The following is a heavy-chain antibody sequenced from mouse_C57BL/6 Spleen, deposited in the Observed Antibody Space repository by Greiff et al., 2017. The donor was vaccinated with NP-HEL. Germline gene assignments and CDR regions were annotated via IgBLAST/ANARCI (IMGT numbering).Heavy chain of an antibody. Sequence: QVQLQQSGPELVKPGASVKISCKASGYAFSSSWMNWVKQRPGKGLEWIGRIYPGDGDTNYNGKFKGKATLTADKSSSTAYMQLSSLTSEDSAVYFCARRGFGSFFDYWGKGTTLTVSS. CDR2: IYPGDGDT. CDR3: ARRGFGSFFDY. D-gene: IGHD1-1*02. V-gene: IGHV1-82*01. J-gene: IGHJ2*01. CDR1: GYAFSSSW.